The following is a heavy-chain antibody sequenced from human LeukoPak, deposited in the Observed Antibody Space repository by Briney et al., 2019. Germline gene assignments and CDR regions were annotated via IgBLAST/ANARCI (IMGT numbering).Heavy chain of an antibody. V-gene: IGHV4-39*07. CDR1: GGSISSNHYY. D-gene: IGHD3-10*01. J-gene: IGHJ5*02. CDR3: AIRSITMVRGVITKPGWFDP. CDR2: IYYSGST. Sequence: PSETLSLTCTVSGGSISSNHYYWDWIRQPPGMGLEWIGSIYYSGSTYYNPSLKSRVTMSVDTSKNQFSLKLSSVTAADTAVYYCAIRSITMVRGVITKPGWFDPWGQGTLVTVSS.